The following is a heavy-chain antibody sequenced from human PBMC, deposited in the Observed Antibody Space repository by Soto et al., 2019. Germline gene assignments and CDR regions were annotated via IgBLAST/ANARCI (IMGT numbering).Heavy chain of an antibody. CDR1: GGSFSGYY. J-gene: IGHJ4*02. CDR2: INHSGST. V-gene: IGHV4-34*01. D-gene: IGHD2-15*01. CDR3: ARGPDCSGGSCYGDIDY. Sequence: QVQLQQWGAGLLKPSETLSPTCAVYGGSFSGYYWSWIRQPPGKGLEWIGEINHSGSTNYNPSLKSRVTISVDTSKNQFSLKLSSVTAADTAVYYCARGPDCSGGSCYGDIDYWGQGTLVTVSS.